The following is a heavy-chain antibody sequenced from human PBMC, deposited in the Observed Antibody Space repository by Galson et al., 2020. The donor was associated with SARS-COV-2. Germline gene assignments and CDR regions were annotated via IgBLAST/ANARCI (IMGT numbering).Heavy chain of an antibody. J-gene: IGHJ6*02. CDR3: ARDPLLLLGYYYYYGMDV. Sequence: VKVSCKASGYTFTSYGISWVRQAPGQGLEWKGWISAYNGNTNYAQKLQGRVTMTTDTSTSTAYMEPRSLRSDDTAVYYCARDPLLLLGYYYYYGMDVWGQGTTVTVSS. D-gene: IGHD3-10*01. CDR2: ISAYNGNT. CDR1: GYTFTSYG. V-gene: IGHV1-18*04.